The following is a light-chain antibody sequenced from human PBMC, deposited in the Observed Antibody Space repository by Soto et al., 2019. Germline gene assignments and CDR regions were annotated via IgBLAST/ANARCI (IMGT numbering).Light chain of an antibody. V-gene: IGKV3-15*01. Sequence: EIVMTQSPATLSVSPGERATLSCRASQSVSGNLAWYQLKPGQAPRLLIYDASTRATGIPARFSGSGSGTEFTLTISSPQSEDFAVYYCQQCNNWPRTFGQGTKVEIK. J-gene: IGKJ1*01. CDR2: DAS. CDR1: QSVSGN. CDR3: QQCNNWPRT.